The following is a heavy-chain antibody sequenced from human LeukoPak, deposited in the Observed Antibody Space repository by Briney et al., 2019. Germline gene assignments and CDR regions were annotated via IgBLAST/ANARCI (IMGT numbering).Heavy chain of an antibody. V-gene: IGHV3-33*06. J-gene: IGHJ6*03. CDR3: AKEDSARHYYYYMDV. D-gene: IGHD3/OR15-3a*01. Sequence: VAVIWYDGSNKYYADSVKGRFTISRDNSKNTLYLQMNSLRAEDMAVYYCAKEDSARHYYYYMDVRGKGTTVTVSS. CDR2: IWYDGSNK.